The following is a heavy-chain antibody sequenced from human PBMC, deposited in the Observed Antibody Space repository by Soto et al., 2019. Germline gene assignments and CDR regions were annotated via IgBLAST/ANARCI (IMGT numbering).Heavy chain of an antibody. CDR3: ARSRSGAVADSFDF. D-gene: IGHD3-10*01. J-gene: IGHJ4*02. Sequence: QVQVVESGGGVVQPGRSLRLSCAASGFTFSRYAIHWVRQAPGKGLEWVAVISKDGSNKYYVDSVKGRFTISRDNSRNTLYLQMNSLRDEDAAVYYCARSRSGAVADSFDFCGQGTLVTVSS. CDR1: GFTFSRYA. V-gene: IGHV3-30*04. CDR2: ISKDGSNK.